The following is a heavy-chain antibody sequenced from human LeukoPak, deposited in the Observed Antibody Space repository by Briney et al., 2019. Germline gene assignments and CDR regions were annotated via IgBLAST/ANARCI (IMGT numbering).Heavy chain of an antibody. V-gene: IGHV3-30*04. CDR3: ARAGGWYDYVWGSYRPDY. CDR1: GFTFSSYA. D-gene: IGHD3-16*02. Sequence: PGGSLRLSCAASGFTFSSYAMHWVRQAPGKGLEWVAVISYDGSNKYYADSVRGRFTISRDNSKNTLYLQMNSLRAEDTAVYYCARAGGWYDYVWGSYRPDYWGQGTLVTVSS. CDR2: ISYDGSNK. J-gene: IGHJ4*02.